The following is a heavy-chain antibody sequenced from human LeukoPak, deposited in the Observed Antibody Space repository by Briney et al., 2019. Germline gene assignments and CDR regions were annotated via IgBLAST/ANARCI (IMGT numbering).Heavy chain of an antibody. J-gene: IGHJ6*02. V-gene: IGHV4-39*07. Sequence: SETLSLTCTVSGVSISSSYYYWGWIRQPPGKGLEWIGSIYYSGSTYYNPSLKSRITISVDTSKNQFSLKVTSVTAADTAVYYCARDRVVAATYYYGMDVWGQGTTVTVSS. CDR2: IYYSGST. CDR1: GVSISSSYYY. D-gene: IGHD2-15*01. CDR3: ARDRVVAATYYYGMDV.